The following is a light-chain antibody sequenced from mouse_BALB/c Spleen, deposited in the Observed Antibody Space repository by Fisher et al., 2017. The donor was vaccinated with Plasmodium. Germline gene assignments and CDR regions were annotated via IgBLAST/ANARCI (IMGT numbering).Light chain of an antibody. CDR1: QSISNN. V-gene: IGKV5-43*01. CDR2: YGS. J-gene: IGKJ5*01. Sequence: DIVMTQSPDTLSVTPGDSVSLSCRASQSISNNLHWYQQKSRESPRLLIKYGSQSISGLPSRFSGRGSGTDFTLIINSVETEDFGMYFCQHSNSWPLTFGAGTKLELK. CDR3: QHSNSWPLT.